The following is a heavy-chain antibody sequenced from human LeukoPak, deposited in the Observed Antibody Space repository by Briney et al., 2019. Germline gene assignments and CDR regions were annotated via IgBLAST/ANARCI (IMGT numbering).Heavy chain of an antibody. Sequence: PSETLSLTCTVSGASISNSSYYWGWIRQPPGKGLEWIGSMYYSGSTYYNPSLKSRVTISVDTSKNQFSLKMSSVTAADTAVYYCARARDGHINNWFDPWGQGTLVTVSS. V-gene: IGHV4-39*07. D-gene: IGHD5-24*01. CDR1: GASISNSSYY. CDR2: MYYSGST. J-gene: IGHJ5*02. CDR3: ARARDGHINNWFDP.